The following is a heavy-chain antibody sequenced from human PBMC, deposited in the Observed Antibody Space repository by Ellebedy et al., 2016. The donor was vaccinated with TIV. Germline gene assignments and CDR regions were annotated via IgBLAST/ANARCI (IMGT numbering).Heavy chain of an antibody. CDR2: ISHTGTRT. V-gene: IGHV3-23*01. CDR1: GFTFTSYA. CDR3: ATETWETTAKDY. Sequence: PGGSLRLSCAASGFTFTSYAMSWVRQAPGKGLEWVSTISHTGTRTYYADSVEGRFTVSRDTSKKTLYLQMNSLRAEDTAVYYCATETWETTAKDYWGQGTLVTVSS. D-gene: IGHD4-17*01. J-gene: IGHJ4*02.